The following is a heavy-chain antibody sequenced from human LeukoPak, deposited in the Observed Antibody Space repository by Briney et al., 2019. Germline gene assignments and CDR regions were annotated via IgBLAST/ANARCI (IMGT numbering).Heavy chain of an antibody. J-gene: IGHJ4*02. V-gene: IGHV4-34*01. CDR3: ARTAYCGGDCYYYFDY. D-gene: IGHD2-21*02. CDR1: GGSFSGYY. CDR2: IDHSGST. Sequence: SETLSLTCAVYGGSFSGYYWSWIRQPPGKGLEWIGEIDHSGSTNYNPSLKSRVTISVDTSKNQFSLKLSSVTAADTAVYYCARTAYCGGDCYYYFDYWGQGTLVTVSS.